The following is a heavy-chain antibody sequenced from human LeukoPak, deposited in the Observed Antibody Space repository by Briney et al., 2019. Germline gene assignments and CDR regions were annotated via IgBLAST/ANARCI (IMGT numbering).Heavy chain of an antibody. D-gene: IGHD6-19*01. CDR2: ISSSSSYI. CDR3: VKEGGIAVAGTVAYYFDY. Sequence: PGGSLRLSCAASGFTFSSYSMNRGRQAPGKGLEWISSISSSSSYIYYADSVKGRFTISRDNSKNTLYLQMNSLRAEDTAVYYCVKEGGIAVAGTVAYYFDYWGQGTLVTVSS. CDR1: GFTFSSYS. V-gene: IGHV3-21*04. J-gene: IGHJ4*02.